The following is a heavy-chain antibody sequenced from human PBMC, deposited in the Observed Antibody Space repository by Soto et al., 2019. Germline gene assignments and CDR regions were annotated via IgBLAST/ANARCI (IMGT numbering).Heavy chain of an antibody. CDR3: ARRIVATETXDY. CDR2: IYYAGST. Sequence: PSETLSLTCTVSGGSISSSSYYWGWIRQAPGKGLERIGFIYYAGSTKYNPSLNSRVTISVDTSKNQFSLTVTSVTAADTAVYYCARRIVATETXDYWGQGTLVTVSS. CDR1: GGSISSSSYY. V-gene: IGHV4-61*05. D-gene: IGHD5-12*01. J-gene: IGHJ4*02.